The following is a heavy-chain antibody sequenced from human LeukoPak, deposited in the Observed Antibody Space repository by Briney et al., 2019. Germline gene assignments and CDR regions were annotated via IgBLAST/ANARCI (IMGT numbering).Heavy chain of an antibody. CDR3: ARLPYCSGGSCYPGSDAFDI. D-gene: IGHD2-15*01. CDR1: GGSFSSGAYY. CDR2: IYYSGTT. V-gene: IGHV4-31*02. J-gene: IGHJ3*02. Sequence: SETLSLTCTVSGGSFSSGAYYWSWIRQHPGKGLEWIGYIYYSGTTYYNRSRKRRVTISVDTSKNQFSLKLSSVTAADTAVYHCARLPYCSGGSCYPGSDAFDIWGQGTMVTVSS.